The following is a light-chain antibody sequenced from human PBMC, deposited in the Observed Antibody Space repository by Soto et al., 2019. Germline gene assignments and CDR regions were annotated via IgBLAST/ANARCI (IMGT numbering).Light chain of an antibody. J-gene: IGLJ1*01. V-gene: IGLV2-8*01. CDR2: EVS. Sequence: QSALTQPPSASGSPGQSVTISCTGTSSDVGGYNYVSWYQQHPGKAPKLMIYEVSKRPSGVPDRFSGSKSGNTASLTVSGLQAEDEAEYYCSSYAVSNNLRVFAPGINLTVL. CDR1: SSDVGGYNY. CDR3: SSYAVSNNLRV.